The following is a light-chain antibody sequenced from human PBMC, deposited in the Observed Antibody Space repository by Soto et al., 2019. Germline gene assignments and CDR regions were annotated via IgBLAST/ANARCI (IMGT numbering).Light chain of an antibody. Sequence: EIVMTQSPATLSVSPGERATLSCRASQSVSANLAWYQHKPGQTPRLLIYDTSTRATGVPARFSGSRSGPDFTLTISRLEPEDFALYYCQQHDILPITFGQGTRLEIK. V-gene: IGKV3-15*01. CDR1: QSVSAN. CDR2: DTS. CDR3: QQHDILPIT. J-gene: IGKJ5*01.